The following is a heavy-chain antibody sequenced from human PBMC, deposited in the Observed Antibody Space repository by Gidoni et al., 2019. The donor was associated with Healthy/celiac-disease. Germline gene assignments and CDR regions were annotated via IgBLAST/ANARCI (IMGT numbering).Heavy chain of an antibody. CDR1: GFTFGDDA. V-gene: IGHV3-49*05. D-gene: IGHD3-22*01. CDR3: TRVRGIYYDSSGYPDY. Sequence: EVQLVESGGGLVKPGRSLRLYCPAPGFTFGDDAMSWFRQAPGKGLEWVGFIRSKAYGGTTEYAASVKGRFTISRDDSKSIAYLQMNSLKTEDTAVYYCTRVRGIYYDSSGYPDYWGQGTLVTVSS. J-gene: IGHJ4*02. CDR2: IRSKAYGGTT.